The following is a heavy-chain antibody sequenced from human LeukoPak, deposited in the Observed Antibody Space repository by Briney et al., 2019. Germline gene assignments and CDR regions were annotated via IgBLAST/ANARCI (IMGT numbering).Heavy chain of an antibody. Sequence: SETLSLTCTVSGGSISSYYWSWIRQPPGKGLEWIGYIYYSGSTNYNPSLKSRVTISVDTSKNQFSLKLSSVTAADTAVYYCARRQGYSSSSGYYYYYMDVWGKGTTVTVSS. V-gene: IGHV4-59*08. CDR3: ARRQGYSSSSGYYYYYMDV. D-gene: IGHD6-6*01. CDR1: GGSISSYY. J-gene: IGHJ6*03. CDR2: IYYSGST.